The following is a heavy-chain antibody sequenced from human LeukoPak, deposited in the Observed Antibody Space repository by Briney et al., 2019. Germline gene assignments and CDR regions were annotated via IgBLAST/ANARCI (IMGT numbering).Heavy chain of an antibody. Sequence: PGGSLRLSCAASGFTFSDHYMAWIRQAPGKGLEWVSFISSSSGYANYADSVKGRFTISRDNAKNSLYLQMNSLRAEDTAVYYCARDQSIYGYEIFDYRGQGILVTVSS. CDR1: GFTFSDHY. CDR3: ARDQSIYGYEIFDY. D-gene: IGHD5-12*01. J-gene: IGHJ4*02. V-gene: IGHV3-11*05. CDR2: ISSSSGYA.